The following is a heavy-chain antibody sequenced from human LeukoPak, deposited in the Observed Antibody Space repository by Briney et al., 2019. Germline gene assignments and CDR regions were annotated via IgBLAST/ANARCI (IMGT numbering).Heavy chain of an antibody. CDR2: INPNSGGT. CDR1: GYTFTGYY. Sequence: GASVKVSCKAAGYTFTGYYMFWVRQAPGQGLEWMGRINPNSGGTNYAQKFQGRVTMTRDTTISTAYLELSRLRSDDTAVYYCARGGRDYGDYIWGIGTDYWGQGTLVTVSS. V-gene: IGHV1-2*06. J-gene: IGHJ4*02. D-gene: IGHD4-17*01. CDR3: ARGGRDYGDYIWGIGTDY.